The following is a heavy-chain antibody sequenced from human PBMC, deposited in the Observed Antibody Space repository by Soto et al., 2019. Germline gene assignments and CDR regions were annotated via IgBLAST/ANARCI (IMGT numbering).Heavy chain of an antibody. J-gene: IGHJ4*02. D-gene: IGHD4-17*01. Sequence: GAAVMVCCKACGGTFSRYDDTWVRQAPGQGLEWMGGIITLLGVTNFAQNFQGRVTITADKSTSTAYMELSSLTSEDTAFYYCARGVPFYGRKFYFDSWGQATLVTVSS. CDR3: ARGVPFYGRKFYFDS. CDR2: IITLLGVT. V-gene: IGHV1-69*04. CDR1: GGTFSRYD.